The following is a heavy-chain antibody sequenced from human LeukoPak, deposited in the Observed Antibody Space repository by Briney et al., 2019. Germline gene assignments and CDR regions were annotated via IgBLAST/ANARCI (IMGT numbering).Heavy chain of an antibody. Sequence: SETLSLTCSVSGASLTIYYWNWIRQPAGKGLEWIGRYASGTTAHNPSLKSQFTMSIDTSKNQISLKLTSVSAADTAVYYCATGDHSFDNWGQGILVTVTP. D-gene: IGHD7-27*01. CDR1: GASLTIYY. CDR3: ATGDHSFDN. V-gene: IGHV4-4*07. CDR2: YASGTT. J-gene: IGHJ4*02.